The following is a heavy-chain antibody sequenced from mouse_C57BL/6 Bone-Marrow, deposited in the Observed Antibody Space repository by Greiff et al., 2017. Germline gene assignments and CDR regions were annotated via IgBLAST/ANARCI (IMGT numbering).Heavy chain of an antibody. CDR2: IDPSDSYT. CDR3: ARRRRYGYFDV. CDR1: GYTFTSYW. J-gene: IGHJ1*03. Sequence: QVQLKQPGAELVMPGASVKLSCKASGYTFTSYWMHWVKQRPGQGLEWIGEIDPSDSYTNYHQKFKGKFTLTVDKSSSTAYMQLSSLTSEDSAVYYCARRRRYGYFDVWGTGTPVTVSS. V-gene: IGHV1-69*01.